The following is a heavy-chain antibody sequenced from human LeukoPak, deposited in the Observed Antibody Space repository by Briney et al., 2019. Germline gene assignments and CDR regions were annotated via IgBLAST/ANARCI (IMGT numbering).Heavy chain of an antibody. CDR1: GFTFSNYE. V-gene: IGHV3-48*03. J-gene: IGHJ4*02. CDR2: ISSSGSTI. D-gene: IGHD6-13*01. Sequence: PGRSLRLSCAASGFTFSNYEMNWVRQAPGKGLEWVSYISSSGSTIYFAASVKGRFTISRDNAKNSLYLKMNSLRAEDTAVYYCARVGNSSPDYWGQGALVTVSS. CDR3: ARVGNSSPDY.